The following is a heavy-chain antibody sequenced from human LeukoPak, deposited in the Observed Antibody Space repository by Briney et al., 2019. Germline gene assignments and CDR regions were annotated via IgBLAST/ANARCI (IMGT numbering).Heavy chain of an antibody. D-gene: IGHD1-26*01. Sequence: GGSLRLSCVASGFSISNGYMTWARQAPGKALKWVSLLYSDDSAYYPDSVKGRFTISRDNSKSTLHLQMDTLRTEDTAMYYCARDPWQGSTTLHWGQGIMVTVSS. CDR2: LYSDDSA. V-gene: IGHV3-66*02. CDR1: GFSISNGY. J-gene: IGHJ4*02. CDR3: ARDPWQGSTTLH.